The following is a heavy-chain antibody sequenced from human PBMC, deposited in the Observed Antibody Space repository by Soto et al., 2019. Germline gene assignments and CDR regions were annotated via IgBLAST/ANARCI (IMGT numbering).Heavy chain of an antibody. CDR3: AADLTGIAAAGDY. CDR1: GYTFTISA. Sequence: SVKVSCKAAGYTFTISAMHWVRQARGQRLEWIGWIVVGSGNTNYAQKFQERVTITRDMSTSTAYMELSSLRSEDTAVYYCAADLTGIAAAGDYWGQGTLVTVSS. J-gene: IGHJ4*02. CDR2: IVVGSGNT. D-gene: IGHD6-13*01. V-gene: IGHV1-58*02.